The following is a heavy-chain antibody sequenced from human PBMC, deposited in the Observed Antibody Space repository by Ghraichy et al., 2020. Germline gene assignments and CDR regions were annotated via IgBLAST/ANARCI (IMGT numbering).Heavy chain of an antibody. D-gene: IGHD2-21*01. Sequence: SCAASGFTFDDYAMHWVRQAPGKGLEWVSGISWNSGSIGYADSVKGRFTISRDNAKNSLYLQMNSLRAEDTALYYCAKGGPRHIVVVIAIPFDLWGRGTLVTVSS. CDR2: ISWNSGSI. V-gene: IGHV3-9*01. CDR3: AKGGPRHIVVVIAIPFDL. CDR1: GFTFDDYA. J-gene: IGHJ2*01.